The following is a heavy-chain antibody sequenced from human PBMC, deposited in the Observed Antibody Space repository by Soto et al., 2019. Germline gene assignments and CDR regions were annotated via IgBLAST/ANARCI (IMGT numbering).Heavy chain of an antibody. J-gene: IGHJ4*02. V-gene: IGHV1-24*01. CDR1: GYTLSELS. CDR2: FDPEDGET. CDR3: ATDIAYCTNGVCPF. D-gene: IGHD2-8*01. Sequence: ASVKVSWKVAGYTLSELSMHWVRHAPGKGLEWMGGFDPEDGETIYAQKFQGRDTMTEDTSTDTAYMELSSLRSEDTAVYYCATDIAYCTNGVCPFWGQRPLVTVSS.